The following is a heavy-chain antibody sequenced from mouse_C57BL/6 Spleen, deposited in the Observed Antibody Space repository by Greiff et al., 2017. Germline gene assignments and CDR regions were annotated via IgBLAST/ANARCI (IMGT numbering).Heavy chain of an antibody. Sequence: VQLQQSGGDLVKPGGSLKLSCAASGFTFSSYGMSWVRQTPDKRLEWVATISSGGSYTYYPDSVKGRFTISRDNAKNTLYLQMSSLKSEDTAMYYCARQGDWYFDVWGTGTPVTVSS. V-gene: IGHV5-6*01. J-gene: IGHJ1*03. CDR1: GFTFSSYG. CDR2: ISSGGSYT. CDR3: ARQGDWYFDV.